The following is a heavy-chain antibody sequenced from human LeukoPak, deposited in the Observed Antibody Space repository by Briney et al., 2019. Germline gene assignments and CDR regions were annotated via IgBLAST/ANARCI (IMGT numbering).Heavy chain of an antibody. CDR2: INPSGGST. D-gene: IGHD3-22*01. CDR3: ARDQGTVGYYDSSGYYPFGY. J-gene: IGHJ4*02. Sequence: ASVKVSCKASGYTFTSYGISWVRQAPGQGLEWMGIINPSGGSTSYAQKFQGRVTMTRDTSTSTVYMELSSLRSEDTAVYYCARDQGTVGYYDSSGYYPFGYWGQGTLVTVSS. CDR1: GYTFTSYG. V-gene: IGHV1-46*01.